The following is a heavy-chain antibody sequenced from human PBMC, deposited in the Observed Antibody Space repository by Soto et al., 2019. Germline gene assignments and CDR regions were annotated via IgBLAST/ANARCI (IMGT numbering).Heavy chain of an antibody. D-gene: IGHD2-8*01. CDR1: GGSVSSGSYY. Sequence: QVQLQESGPGLVKPSETLSLTCTVSGGSVSSGSYYWSWIRQPPGKGLEWIGYIYYSGSTNYNPSLEGRLTIAVATSKNQFPRKLSSVTAADTAVYYCASAFSVYYVPPVGMDVWGQGTTVTVSS. CDR3: ASAFSVYYVPPVGMDV. V-gene: IGHV4-61*01. CDR2: IYYSGST. J-gene: IGHJ6*02.